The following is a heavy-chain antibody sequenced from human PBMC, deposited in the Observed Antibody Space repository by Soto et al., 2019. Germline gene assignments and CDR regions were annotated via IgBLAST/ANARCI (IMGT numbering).Heavy chain of an antibody. D-gene: IGHD3-22*01. CDR3: AKVDVMLEVVIVSPCFDY. J-gene: IGHJ4*01. Sequence: PGGALRLSCAASGFTFADYPMHWVRQAPGKGLEWVSGISWNSGSIGYADSVKGRFTISRDNAKNSLYLQMNSLRAEDTALYYFAKVDVMLEVVIVSPCFDYWGDVTLFT. CDR1: GFTFADYP. V-gene: IGHV3-9*01. CDR2: ISWNSGSI.